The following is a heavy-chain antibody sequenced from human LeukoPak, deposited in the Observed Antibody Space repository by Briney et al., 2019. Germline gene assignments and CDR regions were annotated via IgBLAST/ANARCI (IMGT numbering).Heavy chain of an antibody. CDR1: GFTSFDFP. Sequence: GGSLRLSCEASGFTSFDFPMNWVRKAPGKGLEWVSHVRTDGTITYADSVKGRFTISRDDAKTSVYLQMNSLRDEDTAIYYCARDNIWAFDIWGQGTMVTVAS. J-gene: IGHJ3*02. V-gene: IGHV3-69-1*01. CDR2: VRTDGTI. D-gene: IGHD2/OR15-2a*01. CDR3: ARDNIWAFDI.